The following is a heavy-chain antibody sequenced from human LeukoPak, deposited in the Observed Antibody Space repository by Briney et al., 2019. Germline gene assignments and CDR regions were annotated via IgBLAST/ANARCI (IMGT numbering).Heavy chain of an antibody. Sequence: SVKVSCKASGGTFSSYAISWVRQAPGQGLEWMGGIIPIFGTANYAQKYQGRVTITADESTSTAYMELSSLRSEDTAVYYCARVYCSGGSCYSNWFDPWGQGTLVTVSS. J-gene: IGHJ5*02. CDR1: GGTFSSYA. D-gene: IGHD2-15*01. CDR2: IIPIFGTA. CDR3: ARVYCSGGSCYSNWFDP. V-gene: IGHV1-69*13.